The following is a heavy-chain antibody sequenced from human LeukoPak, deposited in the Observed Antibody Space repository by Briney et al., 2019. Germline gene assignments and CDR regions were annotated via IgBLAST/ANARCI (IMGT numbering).Heavy chain of an antibody. V-gene: IGHV3-66*01. D-gene: IGHD6-19*01. Sequence: GGSLRLSCSAFAFTVSDKYIHWVRQAPGVGLDWVAVIYSGGTTYYPGSVKGRFTMSRDNSQNTLYLQMNSLRAEDTAVYYCAREKSTVAGDYGGQGTLVTVSS. CDR3: AREKSTVAGDY. J-gene: IGHJ4*02. CDR2: IYSGGTT. CDR1: AFTVSDKY.